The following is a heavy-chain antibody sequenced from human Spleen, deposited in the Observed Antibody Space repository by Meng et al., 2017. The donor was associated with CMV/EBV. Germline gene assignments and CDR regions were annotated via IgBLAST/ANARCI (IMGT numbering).Heavy chain of an antibody. CDR1: GFSFSDYY. D-gene: IGHD3-22*01. J-gene: IGHJ4*02. CDR3: ARDKYYDSSGYLDY. CDR2: ISGNGRTI. V-gene: IGHV3-11*01. Sequence: LSLTCAASGFSFSDYYMSWIRQAPGKGLEWISYISGNGRTIYYADSVKGRFTISRDNAKTSLYLQMNSLRAGDTAVYYCARDKYYDSSGYLDYWGQGTPVTVSS.